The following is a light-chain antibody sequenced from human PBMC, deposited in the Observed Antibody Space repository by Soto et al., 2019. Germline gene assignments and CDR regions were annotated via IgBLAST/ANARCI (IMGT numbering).Light chain of an antibody. V-gene: IGKV1-17*01. CDR2: AAS. CDR3: LQYNSYPRT. Sequence: IQMTQSPSSLSAPVGDIVTITWRASQSIRNDLGWYQQKPGKAPKRLIYAASNLQSRVPSRFSGSGSGTQFTLTISSLQSEDIAPYHCLQYNSYPRTFGQGTKVDIK. J-gene: IGKJ1*01. CDR1: QSIRND.